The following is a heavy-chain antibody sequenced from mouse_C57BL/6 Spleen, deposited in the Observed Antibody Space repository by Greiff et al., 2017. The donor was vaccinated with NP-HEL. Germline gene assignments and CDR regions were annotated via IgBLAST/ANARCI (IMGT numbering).Heavy chain of an antibody. J-gene: IGHJ2*01. V-gene: IGHV3-8*01. CDR1: GYSITSDY. CDR3: ARYPVEGNYGGYFDY. CDR2: ISYSGST. Sequence: EVNVVESGPGLAKPSQTLSLTCSVTGYSITSDYWNWIRKFPGNKLEYMGYISYSGSTYYNPSLKSRISITRDTSKNQYYLQLNSVTTEDTATYYCARYPVEGNYGGYFDYWGQGTTLTVSS. D-gene: IGHD2-1*01.